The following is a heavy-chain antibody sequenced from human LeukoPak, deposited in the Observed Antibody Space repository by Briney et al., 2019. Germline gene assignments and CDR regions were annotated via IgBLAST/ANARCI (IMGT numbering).Heavy chain of an antibody. CDR3: ARRIVGALADY. CDR1: GGSISSYY. D-gene: IGHD1-26*01. Sequence: SETLSLTCTVSGGSISSYYWSWIRQPPGEGVEWIGYIYYSGSTNYNPSLKSRVTISIDTSKNQFSLKLSSVTAADTAVYYCARRIVGALADYWGQGTLVTVSS. J-gene: IGHJ4*02. CDR2: IYYSGST. V-gene: IGHV4-59*08.